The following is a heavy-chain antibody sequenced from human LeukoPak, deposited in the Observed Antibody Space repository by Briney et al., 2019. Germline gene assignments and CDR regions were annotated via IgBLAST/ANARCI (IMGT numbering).Heavy chain of an antibody. Sequence: PGRSLRLSCAASGFTFSSYGMHWVRQAPGKGLEWVAFISYDGSNKYYADSVKGRFTISRDNSKNTLYLQMNSLRAEDTAVYYCAKPLPPVQFSAAPFDYWGQGTLVTVSS. V-gene: IGHV3-30*18. D-gene: IGHD2-15*01. CDR3: AKPLPPVQFSAAPFDY. CDR1: GFTFSSYG. J-gene: IGHJ4*02. CDR2: ISYDGSNK.